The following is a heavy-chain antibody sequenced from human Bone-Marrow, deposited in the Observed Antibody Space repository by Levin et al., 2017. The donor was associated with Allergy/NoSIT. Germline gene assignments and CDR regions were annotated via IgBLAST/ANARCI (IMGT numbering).Heavy chain of an antibody. D-gene: IGHD4-17*01. CDR2: LTGSGHLT. CDR1: GFSFSTYS. J-gene: IGHJ4*02. V-gene: IGHV3-23*01. Sequence: SCVASGFSFSTYSMAWVRQAPGKGLEWVTCLTGSGHLTYYADSVRGRFTISRDNSKNTLYLQMNGLGAEDTALYYCAKYKEATTPFLDYWGQGALVTVSS. CDR3: AKYKEATTPFLDY.